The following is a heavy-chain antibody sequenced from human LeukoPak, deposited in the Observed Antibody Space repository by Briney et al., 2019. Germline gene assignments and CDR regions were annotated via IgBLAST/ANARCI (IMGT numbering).Heavy chain of an antibody. CDR1: GGSFSDFY. CDR3: ARVSSTIAVAGTGWFDP. V-gene: IGHV4-34*10. D-gene: IGHD6-19*01. CDR2: INHSGNI. Sequence: SETLSLTCAVFGGSFSDFYWTWIRQSPGKGLEWIGEINHSGNINSNPSLESRITMSVDTSKNQFSLKLSSVTAADTAVYYCARVSSTIAVAGTGWFDPWGQGTLVTVSS. J-gene: IGHJ5*02.